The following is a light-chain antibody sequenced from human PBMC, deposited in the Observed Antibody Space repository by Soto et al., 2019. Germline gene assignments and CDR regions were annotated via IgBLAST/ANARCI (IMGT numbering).Light chain of an antibody. CDR1: QDISNY. CDR3: QQYDNLPLT. J-gene: IGKJ4*01. V-gene: IGKV1-33*01. CDR2: DAS. Sequence: DIQMTQSPSSLSASVGDRVTITCQASQDISNYLNWYQQKPGKAPKLLIYDASNLETGVPSRFSVSGSGTDFTFTISSLQPEYSATYYCQQYDNLPLTFGGGTKVEI.